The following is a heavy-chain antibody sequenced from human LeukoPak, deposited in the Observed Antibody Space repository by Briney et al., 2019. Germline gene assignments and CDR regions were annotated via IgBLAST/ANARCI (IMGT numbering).Heavy chain of an antibody. CDR2: INWNGRSI. J-gene: IGHJ5*02. CDR1: RFTFDEYG. Sequence: PGGSLRLSCAASRFTFDEYGMSWVRQTAGKGLEWVSGINWNGRSIGYADSVKGRFTVSRDNAKSSLYLQMNSLRAEDTAVYYCARENGDYAQSWFDPWGQGTLVTVSS. V-gene: IGHV3-20*04. CDR3: ARENGDYAQSWFDP. D-gene: IGHD4-17*01.